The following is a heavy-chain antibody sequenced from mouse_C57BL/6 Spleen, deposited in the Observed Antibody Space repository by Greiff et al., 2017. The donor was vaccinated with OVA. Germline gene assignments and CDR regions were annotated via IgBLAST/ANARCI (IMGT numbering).Heavy chain of an antibody. CDR2: IDPEDGDT. CDR3: TTMYYGSSWFAY. V-gene: IGHV14-1*01. CDR1: GFNIKDYY. Sequence: VQLQQSGAELVRPGASVKLSCTASGFNIKDYYMHWVKQRPEQGLEWIGRIDPEDGDTEYAPKFQGKATMTADTSSNTAYLQLSSLTSEDTAVYYCTTMYYGSSWFAYGGQGTLVTVSA. D-gene: IGHD1-1*01. J-gene: IGHJ3*01.